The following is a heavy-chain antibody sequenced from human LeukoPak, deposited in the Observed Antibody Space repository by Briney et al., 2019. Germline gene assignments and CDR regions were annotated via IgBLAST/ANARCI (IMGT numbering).Heavy chain of an antibody. CDR2: INPNSGGT. CDR1: GYTFTGYY. Sequence: ASVKVSCKASGYTFTGYYMHWVRQAPGQGLEWMGWINPNSGGTNYAQKFQGRVTMTRDPSISTAYMELNRLTSDDTAVYYCARVAAMAGIGWGDFDYWGQGILVTVSS. D-gene: IGHD6-19*01. J-gene: IGHJ4*02. CDR3: ARVAAMAGIGWGDFDY. V-gene: IGHV1-2*02.